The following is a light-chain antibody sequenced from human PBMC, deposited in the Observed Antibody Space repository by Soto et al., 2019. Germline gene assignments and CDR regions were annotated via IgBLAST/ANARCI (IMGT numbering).Light chain of an antibody. Sequence: HSVLTQPPSGSGSPGQSVTISCTGTSSDVGGYNYVSWYQQHPGKAPKLMIYEVSKRPSGVPDRFSGSKSGNTASLTVSGLQAEDEADYYCSSYAGSNNFVFGTGTKVTV. CDR1: SSDVGGYNY. J-gene: IGLJ1*01. CDR3: SSYAGSNNFV. CDR2: EVS. V-gene: IGLV2-8*01.